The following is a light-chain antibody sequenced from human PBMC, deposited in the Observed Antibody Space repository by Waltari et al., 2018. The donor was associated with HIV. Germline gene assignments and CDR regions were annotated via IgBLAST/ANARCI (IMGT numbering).Light chain of an antibody. Sequence: EILLTQSPATLSLSPGETATLPCRASQIVSSYLAWYQQKPGQAPRLLIYDASNRATGIPARFSASGSGTDFTLTISSLEPEDFAVYYCQQRSYWPPYTFGQGTRLEIK. J-gene: IGKJ2*01. V-gene: IGKV3-11*01. CDR3: QQRSYWPPYT. CDR1: QIVSSY. CDR2: DAS.